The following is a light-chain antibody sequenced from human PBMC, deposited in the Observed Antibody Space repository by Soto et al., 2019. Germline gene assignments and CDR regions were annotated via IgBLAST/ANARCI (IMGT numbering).Light chain of an antibody. CDR3: QQRSNWWT. J-gene: IGKJ1*01. CDR2: DAS. CDR1: QGISSA. Sequence: AIQLTQSPSSLSASVGDSVTITCRASQGISSALAWYQQTPGRAPKLLIYDASSLESGVPSRFSGSGSGTEFTLTISSLQPDDFAVYYCQQRSNWWTFGQGTKVDI. V-gene: IGKV1-13*02.